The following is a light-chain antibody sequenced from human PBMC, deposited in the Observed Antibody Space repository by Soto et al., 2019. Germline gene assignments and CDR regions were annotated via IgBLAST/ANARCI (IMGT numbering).Light chain of an antibody. CDR3: QSFDSSLRGV. Sequence: QSVLTLPPSVSGAPGQRVTITCTGSSSNIGAGYDVHWYQQLPGKAPKLLIYGNSYRPSGVPDRFSGSKSGTSASLAITGLQGDDEADYYCQSFDSSLRGVFGTGTKVTVL. CDR2: GNS. V-gene: IGLV1-40*01. J-gene: IGLJ1*01. CDR1: SSNIGAGYD.